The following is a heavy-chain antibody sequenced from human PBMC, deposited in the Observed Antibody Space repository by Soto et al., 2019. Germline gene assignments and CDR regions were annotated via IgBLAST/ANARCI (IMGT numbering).Heavy chain of an antibody. V-gene: IGHV4-38-2*01. J-gene: IGHJ5*02. D-gene: IGHD2-15*01. CDR2: ISHTGST. Sequence: PSETLSLTCAVSDYSISRDYYWGWIRQPPGKGLEWIGSISHTGSTYYNPSLKSRVTISLDASKNQFSLKLSSVTAAETAMYYCETAPDIVGNSFDQWGPGTLVTVSS. CDR3: ETAPDIVGNSFDQ. CDR1: DYSISRDYY.